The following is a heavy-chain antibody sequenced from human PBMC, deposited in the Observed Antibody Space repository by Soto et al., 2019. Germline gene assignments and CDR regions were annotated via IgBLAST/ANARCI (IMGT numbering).Heavy chain of an antibody. V-gene: IGHV3-33*01. CDR1: GFTFTGYG. CDR2: IWYDGSNK. Sequence: PGESLRLSCAASGFTFTGYGMHWVRQAPGKGLEWVAVIWYDGSNKYNADSVKGRFTISRDNSKNTLYLQRNSLRAEDTAVYSCAGEWGDYDMDTFDYGHGGQGNLVPVSS. J-gene: IGHJ4*02. D-gene: IGHD3-9*01. CDR3: AGEWGDYDMDTFDYGH.